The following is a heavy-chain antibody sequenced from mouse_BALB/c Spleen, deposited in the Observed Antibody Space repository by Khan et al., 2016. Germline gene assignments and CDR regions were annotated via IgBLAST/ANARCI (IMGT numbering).Heavy chain of an antibody. Sequence: EVQLQESGPGLVKPSQSLSLTCTVAGYSITSDYAWNWIRQFPGNKLEWMGYISYSGSTSYNPSLKSRISITRDTSKNQFFLQLNSVTTEDTATCYCARDYGYYFDYWGQGTTLTVSS. CDR1: GYSITSDYA. J-gene: IGHJ2*01. CDR3: ARDYGYYFDY. V-gene: IGHV3-2*02. CDR2: ISYSGST. D-gene: IGHD1-2*01.